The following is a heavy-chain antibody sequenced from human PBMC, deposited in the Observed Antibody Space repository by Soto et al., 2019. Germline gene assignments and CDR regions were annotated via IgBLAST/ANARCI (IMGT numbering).Heavy chain of an antibody. J-gene: IGHJ4*02. V-gene: IGHV4-59*01. CDR3: AKYWGSEGYFDY. CDR2: KFFSGST. Sequence: SETLSLTCTVSGASITGSFFWSWIRQAPGKGLEWIAYKFFSGSTNYNPSLKSRVTMSVDTSKNQFSLRLTSVTPADAAVYYCAKYWGSEGYFDYWGRGILVTVSS. CDR1: GASITGSFF. D-gene: IGHD3-16*01.